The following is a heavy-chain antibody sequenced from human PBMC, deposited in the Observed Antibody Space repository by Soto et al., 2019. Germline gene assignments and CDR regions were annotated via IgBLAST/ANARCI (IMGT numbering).Heavy chain of an antibody. CDR3: ARSPFEYSSSSPLYYFDY. V-gene: IGHV1-2*04. D-gene: IGHD6-6*01. J-gene: IGHJ4*02. CDR2: INPNSGGT. CDR1: GYTFTGYY. Sequence: ASVKVSCKASGYTFTGYYMHWVRQAPGQGLEWMGWINPNSGGTNYAQKFQGWVTMTRDTSISTAYMELSRLRSDDTAVYYCARSPFEYSSSSPLYYFDYWGQGTLVTVSS.